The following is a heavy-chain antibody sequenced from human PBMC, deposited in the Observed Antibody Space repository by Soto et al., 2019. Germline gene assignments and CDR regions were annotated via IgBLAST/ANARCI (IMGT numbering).Heavy chain of an antibody. V-gene: IGHV3-7*03. Sequence: GGSLRLSCAASGFTFSDSWMGWVRQAPGRGLEWVANIKQDGSQTPYAASVRGRFAISRDNSKDTLYLHMRGLKVEDTALYYCAKDKQVTLVRGATFEHWGKGTLVTVSS. CDR2: IKQDGSQT. J-gene: IGHJ4*02. CDR1: GFTFSDSW. CDR3: AKDKQVTLVRGATFEH. D-gene: IGHD3-10*01.